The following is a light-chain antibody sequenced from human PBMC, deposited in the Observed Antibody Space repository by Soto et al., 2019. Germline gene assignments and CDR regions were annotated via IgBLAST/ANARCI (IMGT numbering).Light chain of an antibody. V-gene: IGKV3-20*01. CDR3: QQYGSSQT. CDR1: QSVSSY. Sequence: LLTQSPATLSLSPGERATLSCRASQSVSSYLAWYQQKPGQAPRLLIYGASSRATGIPDRFSGSGSGTDFTLTISRLEPEDFAVYYCQQYGSSQTFGQGTEVDIK. J-gene: IGKJ1*01. CDR2: GAS.